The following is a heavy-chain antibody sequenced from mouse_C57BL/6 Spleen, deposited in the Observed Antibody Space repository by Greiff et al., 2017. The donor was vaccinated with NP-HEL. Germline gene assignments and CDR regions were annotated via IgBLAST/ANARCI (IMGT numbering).Heavy chain of an antibody. J-gene: IGHJ4*01. D-gene: IGHD2-4*01. CDR1: GYTFTDYE. Sequence: VQLQQSGAELVRPGASVTLSCKASGYTFTDYEMHWVKQTPVHGLEWIGAIDPETGGTAYNQKFKGKAILTADTSSSTAYMELRSLTSEDSAVYYCTRRAIYYDYDNYAMDYWGQGTSVTVSS. CDR3: TRRAIYYDYDNYAMDY. V-gene: IGHV1-15*01. CDR2: IDPETGGT.